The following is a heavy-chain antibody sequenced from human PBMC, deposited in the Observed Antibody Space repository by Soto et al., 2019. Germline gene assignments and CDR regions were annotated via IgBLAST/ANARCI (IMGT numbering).Heavy chain of an antibody. J-gene: IGHJ4*02. CDR2: IIPIFGTA. CDR3: ARDAQYCDDSSGYYDY. Sequence: QVQLVQSGAEVKKPGSSVKVSCKASGGTFSSYAISWVRQAPGHGLEWMGGIIPIFGTANYAQKFQGRVTITADDSTSTAYMELSSLGSEDTSVYYCARDAQYCDDSSGYYDYWGQGTLVTVSS. V-gene: IGHV1-69*01. D-gene: IGHD3-22*01. CDR1: GGTFSSYA.